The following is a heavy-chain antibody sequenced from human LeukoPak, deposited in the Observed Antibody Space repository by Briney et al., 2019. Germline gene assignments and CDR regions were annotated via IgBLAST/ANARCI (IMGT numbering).Heavy chain of an antibody. CDR3: AREGYCSSTSCQIDAFDI. CDR1: GFTFSSYA. D-gene: IGHD2-2*01. J-gene: IGHJ3*02. Sequence: GGSLRLSCAASGFTFSSYAMHWVRQAPGKGLEWVAVISYDGSNKYYADSVKGRFTISRDNSKNTLYLQMYSLRAEDTAVYYCAREGYCSSTSCQIDAFDIWGQGTMVTVSS. CDR2: ISYDGSNK. V-gene: IGHV3-30*04.